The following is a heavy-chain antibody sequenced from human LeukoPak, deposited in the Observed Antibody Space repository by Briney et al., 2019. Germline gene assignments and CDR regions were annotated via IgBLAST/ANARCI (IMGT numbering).Heavy chain of an antibody. J-gene: IGHJ3*02. D-gene: IGHD3-10*01. CDR1: GGSITKYY. V-gene: IGHV4-4*09. CDR3: ARTGEYSGSGPSGAFDI. CDR2: IYSSSNT. Sequence: SETLSLTCSLSGGSITKYYWSWIRQPPGKGLEWIAWIYSSSNTDYNPSLKSRVTISLGTSNNQFSLRLTSVTASDTAVYFCARTGEYSGSGPSGAFDIWGQGTMVTVSS.